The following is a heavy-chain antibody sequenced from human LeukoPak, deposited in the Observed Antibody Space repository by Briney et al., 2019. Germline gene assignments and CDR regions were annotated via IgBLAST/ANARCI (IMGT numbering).Heavy chain of an antibody. V-gene: IGHV3-48*03. CDR3: VREGIEKNDAFDI. D-gene: IGHD6-13*01. J-gene: IGHJ3*02. CDR1: GFTFSSYE. Sequence: QPGGSLRLSCAASGFTFSSYEMNWVRQAPGKGLEWVSYISSSGSTIYYADSVKGRFTISRDNAKNSLYLQMNSLRAEDTAVYYCVREGIEKNDAFDIWGQGTMVTVSS. CDR2: ISSSGSTI.